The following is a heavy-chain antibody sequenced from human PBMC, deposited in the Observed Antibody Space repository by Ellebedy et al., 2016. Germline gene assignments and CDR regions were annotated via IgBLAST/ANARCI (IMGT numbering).Heavy chain of an antibody. CDR2: IYYSGST. D-gene: IGHD3-16*01. J-gene: IGHJ5*02. CDR1: GGSISSYY. CDR3: ARDYRAYGQIYFDP. V-gene: IGHV4-59*01. Sequence: SETLSLTCTVPGGSISSYYWSWIRKLPGKGLEWNGYIYYSGSTNYNPSLKSRVSISVYTSKNQFSLKLSSVTAADTVVYYCARDYRAYGQIYFDPWGQGTLVTVSS.